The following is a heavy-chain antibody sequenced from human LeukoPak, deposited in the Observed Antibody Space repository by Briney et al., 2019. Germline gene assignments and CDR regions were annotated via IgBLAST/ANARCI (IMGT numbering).Heavy chain of an antibody. V-gene: IGHV4-34*01. Sequence: SETLSLTCAVYGGSFSGYYWSWIRQPPGKGLEWIGEINHSGSTNYNPSLKSRVTISVDTSKNQFSLKLSSVTAADTAVYYCASLWLQPFWGQGTLVTVSS. CDR1: GGSFSGYY. CDR2: INHSGST. CDR3: ASLWLQPF. D-gene: IGHD5-18*01. J-gene: IGHJ4*02.